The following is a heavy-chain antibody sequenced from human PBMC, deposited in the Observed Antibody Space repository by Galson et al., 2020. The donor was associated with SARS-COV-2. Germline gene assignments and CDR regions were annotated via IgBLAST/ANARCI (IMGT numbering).Heavy chain of an antibody. CDR3: ARHFYDVLTGFPLYYFDS. J-gene: IGHJ4*02. D-gene: IGHD3-9*01. Sequence: SETLSLTCNVSGGSISSYYWSWIRQPPGKGLEWIGYIYYGGNTNYNPSLKSRVAISIDTSKSQFSLKLSSVTAADTAVYYCARHFYDVLTGFPLYYFDSWGQGNLVTVSS. CDR1: GGSISSYY. V-gene: IGHV4-59*08. CDR2: IYYGGNT.